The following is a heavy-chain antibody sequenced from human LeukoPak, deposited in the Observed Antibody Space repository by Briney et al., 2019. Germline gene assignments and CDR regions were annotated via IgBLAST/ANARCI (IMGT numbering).Heavy chain of an antibody. J-gene: IGHJ4*02. CDR3: VTSTSSDYFDY. CDR1: GFTFSSYA. CDR2: ISGSGGST. V-gene: IGHV3-23*01. Sequence: PGGSLRLSCAASGFTFSSYAMSWVRQDPGKGLEWVSAISGSGGSTYYADSVKGRFTISRDNSKNTLYLQMNSLRAEDTAVYYCVTSTSSDYFDYWGQGTLVTVSS. D-gene: IGHD1-20*01.